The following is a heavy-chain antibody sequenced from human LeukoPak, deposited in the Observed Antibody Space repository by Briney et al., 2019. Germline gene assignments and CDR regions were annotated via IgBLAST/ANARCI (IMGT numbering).Heavy chain of an antibody. D-gene: IGHD5-24*01. V-gene: IGHV4-59*08. CDR3: ASLDGYNSDYYYGMDV. Sequence: SETLSLTCTVSGGSISSYYWSWIRQPPGKGLEWIGYIHYSGGITYYNPSLKSRVTISVDTSKNQFSLSLSSVTAADTAVYYCASLDGYNSDYYYGMDVWGQGTTVTVSS. CDR1: GGSISSYY. J-gene: IGHJ6*02. CDR2: IHYSGGIT.